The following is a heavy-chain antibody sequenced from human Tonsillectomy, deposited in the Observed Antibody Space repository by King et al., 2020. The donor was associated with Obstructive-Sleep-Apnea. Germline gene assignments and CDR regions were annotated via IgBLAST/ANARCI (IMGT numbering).Heavy chain of an antibody. J-gene: IGHJ4*02. Sequence: QLQESGPGLVKPSETLSLTCTVSGGSISSSSYYWGWVRHPPGKGLEGIGRIYFSGSTYYNPSLTSRVTISVDTSKNQFSLKLISVTAADTAVYYCATPRRSGDFDYWGQGTLVTVSS. V-gene: IGHV4-39*07. CDR3: ATPRRSGDFDY. CDR2: IYFSGST. CDR1: GGSISSSSYY.